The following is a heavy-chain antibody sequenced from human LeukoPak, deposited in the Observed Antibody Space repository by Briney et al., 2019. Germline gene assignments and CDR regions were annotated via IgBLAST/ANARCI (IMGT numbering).Heavy chain of an antibody. CDR2: IVVGSGNT. J-gene: IGHJ4*02. D-gene: IGHD6-19*01. V-gene: IGHV1-58*02. CDR3: AAVYSSGWYGGAFDY. CDR1: GFTFTSSA. Sequence: ASVTVSCKASGFTFTSSAMQWVRQARGQRLEWIGWIVVGSGNTKYAQKFQERVTITRDMSTSTAYMELSSLRSEDTAVYYCAAVYSSGWYGGAFDYWGQGTLVTVRS.